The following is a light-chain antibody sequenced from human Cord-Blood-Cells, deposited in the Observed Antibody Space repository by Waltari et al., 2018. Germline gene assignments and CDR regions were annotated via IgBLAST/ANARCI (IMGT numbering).Light chain of an antibody. CDR3: SAWDSSLSAWV. CDR1: SNNVGNQG. CDR2: RNN. V-gene: IGLV10-54*01. Sequence: QAGLTQPPSVSKGLSQIATLTCTGNSNNVGNQGAAWLQQHQGHPPKLLSYRNNNRPSGISERLSASRSGNTASLTITGLQPEDEADYYCSAWDSSLSAWVFGGGTKLTVL. J-gene: IGLJ3*02.